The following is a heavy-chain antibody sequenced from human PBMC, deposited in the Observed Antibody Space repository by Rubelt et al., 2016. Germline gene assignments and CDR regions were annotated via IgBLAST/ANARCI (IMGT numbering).Heavy chain of an antibody. J-gene: IGHJ4*02. V-gene: IGHV1-2*02. CDR1: GYTFTGYY. D-gene: IGHD6-13*01. Sequence: QVQLVQSGAEVKKPGASVKVSCKASGYTFTGYYMHWVRQAPGQGLEWMGWINPNSGGTSFSQRFQVRVTMTRDTSISTAYMELSRLRSDDTAVYYCARGVRGIAAAGTWGQGTLVTVSS. CDR3: ARGVRGIAAAGT. CDR2: INPNSGGT.